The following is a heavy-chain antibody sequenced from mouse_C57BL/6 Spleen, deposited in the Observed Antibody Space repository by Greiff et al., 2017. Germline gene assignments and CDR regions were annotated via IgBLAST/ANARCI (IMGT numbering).Heavy chain of an antibody. CDR3: ARERTAQATYYAMDY. CDR1: GYSFTDYN. D-gene: IGHD3-2*02. CDR2: INPNYGTT. V-gene: IGHV1-39*01. J-gene: IGHJ4*01. Sequence: VQLQQSGPELVKPGASVKISCKASGYSFTDYNMNWVKQSKGKSLEWIGVINPNYGTTSYNQKFKGKATLTVDQSSSTAYMQLNSLTSEDSAVYYCARERTAQATYYAMDYWGQGTSVTVSS.